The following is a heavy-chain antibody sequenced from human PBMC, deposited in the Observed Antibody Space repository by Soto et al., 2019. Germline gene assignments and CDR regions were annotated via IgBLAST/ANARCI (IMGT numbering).Heavy chain of an antibody. CDR2: INAGNGNT. CDR1: GYTFTSYA. CDR3: ARHGTPYDFWSGYSDATLGY. J-gene: IGHJ4*02. D-gene: IGHD3-3*01. Sequence: ASVKVSCKASGYTFTSYAMHCVRQAPGQRLEWMGWINAGNGNTKYSQKFQGRVTITRDTSASTAYMELGSLRSEDTAVYYCARHGTPYDFWSGYSDATLGYWGQGTLVTVSS. V-gene: IGHV1-3*01.